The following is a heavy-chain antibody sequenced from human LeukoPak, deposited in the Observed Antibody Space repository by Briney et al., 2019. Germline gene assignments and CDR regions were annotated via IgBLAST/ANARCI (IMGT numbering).Heavy chain of an antibody. V-gene: IGHV4-61*02. CDR3: ARDLQGYGSSGYLDY. D-gene: IGHD3-22*01. Sequence: PSETLSLTCTVSGGSISIGSYYWSWIRQPAGKGLEWIGRTYTSVSTNYNPSLKSRVTISVDTSKNQFSLKLSSVTAADTAVYYCARDLQGYGSSGYLDYWGQGTLVTVSS. CDR2: TYTSVST. CDR1: GGSISIGSYY. J-gene: IGHJ4*02.